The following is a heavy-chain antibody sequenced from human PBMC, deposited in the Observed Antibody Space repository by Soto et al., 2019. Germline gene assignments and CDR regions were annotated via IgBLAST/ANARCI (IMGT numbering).Heavy chain of an antibody. CDR1: GFTFSNYA. CDR2: ISDSGIFT. D-gene: IGHD2-8*01. J-gene: IGHJ4*02. CDR3: AKTNGLDN. V-gene: IGHV3-23*01. Sequence: EVQLLESGGGLVQPGGSLRLSCAASGFTFSNYAMNWVRQAPGKGLEWVSAISDSGIFTYYSDSVKGRFTISRDNSKNTLFLQMTSLRAEDTAVYYCAKTNGLDNWGQGTLVTVSS.